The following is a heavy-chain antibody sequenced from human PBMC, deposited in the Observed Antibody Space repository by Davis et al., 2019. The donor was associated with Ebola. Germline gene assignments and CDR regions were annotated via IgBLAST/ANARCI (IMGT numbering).Heavy chain of an antibody. CDR2: INPNSGGT. CDR1: GYTFTGYY. V-gene: IGHV1-2*06. D-gene: IGHD3-3*01. CDR3: ARATLTIFGVVTHFDY. J-gene: IGHJ4*02. Sequence: AASVKVSCKASGYTFTGYYMHWVRQAPGQGLEWMGRINPNSGGTNYAQKFQGRVTMTRDTSISTAYMELSRLRSDDTAVYYCARATLTIFGVVTHFDYWGQGTLVTVSS.